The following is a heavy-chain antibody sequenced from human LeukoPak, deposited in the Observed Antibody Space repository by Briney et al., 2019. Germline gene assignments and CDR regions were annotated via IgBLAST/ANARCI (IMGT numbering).Heavy chain of an antibody. CDR2: ISYDGGNK. V-gene: IGHV3-30-3*01. D-gene: IGHD1-20*01. CDR1: GFTFSSYA. CDR3: ARDRLLDNWNPVLYNWFDP. J-gene: IGHJ5*02. Sequence: GGSLRLSCAASGFTFSSYAMHWVRQAPGKGLEWVAVISYDGGNKYYADSVKGRFTISRDNSKNTLYLQMNSLRAEDTAVYYCARDRLLDNWNPVLYNWFDPWGQGTLVTVSS.